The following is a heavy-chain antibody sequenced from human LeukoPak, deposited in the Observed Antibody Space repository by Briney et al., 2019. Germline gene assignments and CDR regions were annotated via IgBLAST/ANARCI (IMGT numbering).Heavy chain of an antibody. Sequence: SETLSLTCTVSGGSISSSSYYWGWIRQPPGKGLEWIGSIYYSGSTYYNPSLKSRVTISVDTSKNQFSLKLSSVTAADTAVYYCARFAGTTRYYYDSSGYYPDYWGQGTLVTVSS. CDR1: GGSISSSSYY. V-gene: IGHV4-39*01. CDR2: IYYSGST. CDR3: ARFAGTTRYYYDSSGYYPDY. J-gene: IGHJ4*02. D-gene: IGHD3-22*01.